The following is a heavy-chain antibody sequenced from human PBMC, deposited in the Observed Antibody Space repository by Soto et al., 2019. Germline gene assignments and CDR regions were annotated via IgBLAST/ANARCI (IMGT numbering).Heavy chain of an antibody. CDR3: AHRHDLRGXDI. CDR2: IYWNDDK. J-gene: IGHJ3*02. D-gene: IGHD4-17*01. V-gene: IGHV2-5*01. CDR1: GFSLSTRALG. Sequence: SGPTLVHPTQTLTLTCTFSGFSLSTRALGVCWIRQPPVKALEWLALIYWNDDKRYSQSLKKRLTITKDTSKNHVVLTMTNMEPVDTAKYYCAHRHDLRGXDIWGQGTVVTXS.